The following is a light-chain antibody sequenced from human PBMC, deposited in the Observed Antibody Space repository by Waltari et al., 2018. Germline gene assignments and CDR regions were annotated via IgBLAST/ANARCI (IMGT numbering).Light chain of an antibody. Sequence: QSALTHPPSVSGSPGQSLTIPCSGTSRDVAFANSVSWYQQPPGTAPKLIIYDVRNRPSGVSHRFSGSRSGNTASLTISGLQAEDEADYYCSSYTANTRFFGGGTKLTVL. V-gene: IGLV2-14*01. CDR2: DVR. CDR1: SRDVAFANS. J-gene: IGLJ2*01. CDR3: SSYTANTRF.